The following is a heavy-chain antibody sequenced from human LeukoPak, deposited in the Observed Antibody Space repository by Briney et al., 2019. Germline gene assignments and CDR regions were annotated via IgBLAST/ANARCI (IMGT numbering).Heavy chain of an antibody. CDR2: ISGSGGST. J-gene: IGHJ6*02. V-gene: IGHV3-23*01. D-gene: IGHD6-13*01. CDR1: GFTFSSYA. CDR3: AKDETWSSSWSHYYYYYGMDV. Sequence: GGSLRLSCAASGFTFSSYAMSWVRQAPGKGLEWVSAISGSGGSTYYADSVKGRFTISRDNPKNTLYLQMNSLRAEDTAVYYCAKDETWSSSWSHYYYYYGMDVWGQGTTVTVSS.